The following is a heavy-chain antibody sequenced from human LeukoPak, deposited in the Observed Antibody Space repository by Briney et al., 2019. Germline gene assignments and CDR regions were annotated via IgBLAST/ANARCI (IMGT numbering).Heavy chain of an antibody. CDR3: ARGGSWFAP. V-gene: IGHV3-23*01. J-gene: IGHJ5*02. Sequence: GVSLRLSCAASGFTFSSYAMSWVRQAPGKGLEWVSAISGSGGSTYYADSVKGRFTISRDNAKNSLYLQMSSLRAEDTAVYYCARGGSWFAPWGQGTLVTVSS. CDR2: ISGSGGST. D-gene: IGHD3-10*01. CDR1: GFTFSSYA.